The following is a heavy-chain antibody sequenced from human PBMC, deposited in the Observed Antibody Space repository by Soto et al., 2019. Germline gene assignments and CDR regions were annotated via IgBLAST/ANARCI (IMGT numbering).Heavy chain of an antibody. CDR3: ARDYPVVGEFYYFFDY. CDR2: ISSSSSYI. Sequence: EVQLVESGGGLVKPGGSLRLSCAASGFTFSSYSMNWVRQAPGKGLEWVSSISSSSSYIYYADSVKGRFTISRDNAKNSLYLQMNSLRAEDTAIYYCARDYPVVGEFYYFFDYWGQGALVTVSS. J-gene: IGHJ4*02. CDR1: GFTFSSYS. D-gene: IGHD3-10*01. V-gene: IGHV3-21*04.